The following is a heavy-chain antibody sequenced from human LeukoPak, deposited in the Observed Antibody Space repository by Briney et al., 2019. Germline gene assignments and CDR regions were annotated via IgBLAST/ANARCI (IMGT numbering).Heavy chain of an antibody. J-gene: IGHJ4*02. Sequence: SETLSLTCIVSGGSITSYYWSWIRQPPGKGLEWIGYIDYSGSTNCNPSLKSRVTISVDTTQNQFSLKLSSVTAADTVVYYCARVDRSNWDVLEYWGQGTLVTVSS. D-gene: IGHD1-1*01. V-gene: IGHV4-59*01. CDR2: IDYSGST. CDR1: GGSITSYY. CDR3: ARVDRSNWDVLEY.